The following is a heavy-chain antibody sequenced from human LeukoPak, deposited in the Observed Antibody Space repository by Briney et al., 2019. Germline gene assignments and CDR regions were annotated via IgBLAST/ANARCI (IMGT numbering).Heavy chain of an antibody. CDR2: IYYSGST. D-gene: IGHD2-2*01. CDR3: ASQDCSSTSCHNWFDP. V-gene: IGHV4-30-4*01. Sequence: SETLSLTCSVSGGSISSGGYYWSWIRQPPGKGLEWIGYIYYSGSTYYNPSLKSRVTISVDTSMNQFSLKLSSVTAADTAVYYCASQDCSSTSCHNWFDPWGQGTLVTVSS. J-gene: IGHJ5*02. CDR1: GGSISSGGYY.